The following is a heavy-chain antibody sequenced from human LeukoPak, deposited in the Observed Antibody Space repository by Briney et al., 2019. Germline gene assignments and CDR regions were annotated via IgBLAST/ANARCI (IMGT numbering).Heavy chain of an antibody. D-gene: IGHD2-15*01. CDR3: ARVGSLSDCSGGSCYHFDY. CDR2: MNPNSGNT. Sequence: GASVKVSCKASGYTFTSYDINWVRQATGQGLEWMGWMNPNSGNTGHAQKFQGRVTFTRDTSITTAYMELSSLRPEDTAVYYCARVGSLSDCSGGSCYHFDYWGQGTLVTVSS. J-gene: IGHJ4*02. V-gene: IGHV1-8*03. CDR1: GYTFTSYD.